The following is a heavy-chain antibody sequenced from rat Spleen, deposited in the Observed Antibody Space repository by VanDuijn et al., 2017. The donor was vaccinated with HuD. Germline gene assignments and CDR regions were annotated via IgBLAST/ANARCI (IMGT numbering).Heavy chain of an antibody. CDR1: GFTFDDYG. CDR3: VRHGYTRYYFDY. Sequence: EVELVESGGGLVQPGRSLKLSCVASGFTFDDYGMAWVRQTPKNGLEWVASISYDGISTYYRDSVRGRFTISSDNAKTTLYLQMDSLRSEDTATYYCVRHGYTRYYFDYWGQGVMVTVSS. D-gene: IGHD1-9*01. V-gene: IGHV5-29*01. J-gene: IGHJ2*01. CDR2: ISYDGIST.